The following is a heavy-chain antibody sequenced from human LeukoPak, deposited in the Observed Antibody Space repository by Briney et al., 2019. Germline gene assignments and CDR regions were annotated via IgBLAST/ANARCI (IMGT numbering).Heavy chain of an antibody. CDR3: AREEYCGGDCYLYFDY. CDR2: IIPILGIA. Sequence: GASVKVSCKASGGTFSSYAISWVRQAPGQGLEWMGRIIPILGIANYAQKFQGRVTITADKSTSTAYMELSSLRSEDTAVYYCAREEYCGGDCYLYFDYWGQGTLVTVSS. D-gene: IGHD2-21*02. J-gene: IGHJ4*02. V-gene: IGHV1-69*04. CDR1: GGTFSSYA.